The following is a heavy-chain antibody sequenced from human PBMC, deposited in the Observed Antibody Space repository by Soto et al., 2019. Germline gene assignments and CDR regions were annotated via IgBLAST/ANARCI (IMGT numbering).Heavy chain of an antibody. D-gene: IGHD2-2*01. CDR2: IKSKTDGGTT. CDR1: GFTFSNAW. Sequence: GGSLRLSCAASGFTFSNAWMNWVRQAPGKGLEWVGRIKSKTDGGTTDYAAPVKGRFTISRDDSKNTLYLQMNSLETEDTAVYYCTTIPGYCSSTSCYAEGSDYWGQGTLVTVSS. J-gene: IGHJ4*02. CDR3: TTIPGYCSSTSCYAEGSDY. V-gene: IGHV3-15*07.